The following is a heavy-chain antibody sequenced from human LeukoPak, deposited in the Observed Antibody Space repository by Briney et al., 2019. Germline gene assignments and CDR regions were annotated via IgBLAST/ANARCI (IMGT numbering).Heavy chain of an antibody. CDR1: EYTFTNYD. V-gene: IGHV1-8*01. CDR2: TNPNSGNT. CDR3: ARSLGTYWGKDFLNWFDP. D-gene: IGHD3-16*01. J-gene: IGHJ5*02. Sequence: ASMQVSCKASEYTFTNYDINWVRQATGQGLEWMGWTNPNSGNTGYTQKFQGRVTMTRNTSLSTAYMELTSLKSEDTAVYYCARSLGTYWGKDFLNWFDPWGQGTLVTVSS.